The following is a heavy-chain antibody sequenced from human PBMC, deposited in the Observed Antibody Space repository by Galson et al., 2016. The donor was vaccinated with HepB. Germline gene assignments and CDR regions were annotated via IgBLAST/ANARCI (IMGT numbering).Heavy chain of an antibody. Sequence: SETLSLTCTVSGDSMSGYQWTWIRQPPGKGLEWIGHIHYSGNTNYSPSLKSRVTISLDTSKNQFSLKLTSVPAADTAVYYCARESSSGSPSRLDYWGQGTLVTVSS. J-gene: IGHJ4*02. CDR3: ARESSSGSPSRLDY. V-gene: IGHV4-59*01. D-gene: IGHD3-22*01. CDR2: IHYSGNT. CDR1: GDSMSGYQ.